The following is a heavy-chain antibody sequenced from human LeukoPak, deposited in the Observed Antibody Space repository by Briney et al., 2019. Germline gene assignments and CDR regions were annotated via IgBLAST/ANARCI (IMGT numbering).Heavy chain of an antibody. V-gene: IGHV4-61*02. CDR2: IYTSAST. D-gene: IGHD3-22*01. Sequence: SQTLSLTCTVSGGSINSSSYYWSWIRPPAGQGLEWIGRIYTSASTNSNPSLKSRITISLDTTKNPFSLKLSSVTAADTAVYYCASAAVRGYYDSSGRGAFDTWGQGTMLIVSS. CDR3: ASAAVRGYYDSSGRGAFDT. J-gene: IGHJ3*02. CDR1: GGSINSSSYY.